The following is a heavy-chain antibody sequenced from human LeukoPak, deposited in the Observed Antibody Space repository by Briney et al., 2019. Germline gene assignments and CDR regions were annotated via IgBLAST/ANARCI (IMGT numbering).Heavy chain of an antibody. CDR1: GFTFSSYW. CDR3: ARDGYYDSSGLDY. Sequence: GGSLKLSCAASGFTFSSYWMSWVRQAPGKGLEWVANIKQDGSEKHYVDSVKGRFTISRDNAKKSLYLQMNSLRAEDTAVYYCARDGYYDSSGLDYWGQGTLVTVSS. V-gene: IGHV3-7*01. CDR2: IKQDGSEK. J-gene: IGHJ4*02. D-gene: IGHD3-22*01.